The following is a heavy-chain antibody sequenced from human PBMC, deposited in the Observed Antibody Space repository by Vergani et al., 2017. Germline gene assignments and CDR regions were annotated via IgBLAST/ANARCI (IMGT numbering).Heavy chain of an antibody. J-gene: IGHJ4*02. CDR3: ARLYGRDSSGGKYFDY. CDR2: IHPADSDT. Sequence: EVQLVQSGAEVKKPGESLKLSCQISGYSFTNYWIGWVRQMPGKGLEWMGIIHPADSDTRYSPSFQGQVTISVDKSLSTAYLQRSSLRASDSAMYYCARLYGRDSSGGKYFDYWGQGTLVTVSS. D-gene: IGHD3-22*01. V-gene: IGHV5-51*01. CDR1: GYSFTNYW.